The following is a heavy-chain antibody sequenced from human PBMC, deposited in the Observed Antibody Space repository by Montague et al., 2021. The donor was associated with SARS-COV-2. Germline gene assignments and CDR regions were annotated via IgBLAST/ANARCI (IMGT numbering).Heavy chain of an antibody. J-gene: IGHJ6*02. Sequence: SETLSLTCAVYGGSFSTYYWAWIRQSPGKGLEWIGNIDHSGNTXXXPSXXXRVPISVDTSSSQFSLYLSSVTAADAAVYYCARDQTVLEWIWYGMDVWGPGTTVTVPS. D-gene: IGHD3-3*01. V-gene: IGHV4-34*01. CDR3: ARDQTVLEWIWYGMDV. CDR2: IDHSGNT. CDR1: GGSFSTYY.